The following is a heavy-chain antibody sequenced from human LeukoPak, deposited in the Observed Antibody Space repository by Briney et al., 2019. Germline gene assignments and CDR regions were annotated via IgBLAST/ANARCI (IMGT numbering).Heavy chain of an antibody. V-gene: IGHV1-8*01. CDR3: ARSVLIAVEPYYYYGMDV. D-gene: IGHD6-19*01. J-gene: IGHJ6*02. CDR2: MNPNSGNT. Sequence: ASVKVSCKASGYTFTSYDINWVRQATGQGLEWMGWMNPNSGNTGYAQKFQGRVTMTRNTSISTAYMELSSLRSEDTAVYYCARSVLIAVEPYYYYGMDVWGQGTTVTVSS. CDR1: GYTFTSYD.